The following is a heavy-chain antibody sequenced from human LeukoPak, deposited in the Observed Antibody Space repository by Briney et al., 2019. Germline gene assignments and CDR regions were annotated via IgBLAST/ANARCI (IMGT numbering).Heavy chain of an antibody. CDR3: ARAPPYDYFNAFDI. V-gene: IGHV4-39*07. CDR2: IYYSGRT. Sequence: SETLSLTCTVSGGSISSSSYYWGWIRQPPGTGLEWIGYIYYSGRTYYNPSLKSRVTISVDTSKNQFSLKLSSVTAADTAVYYCARAPPYDYFNAFDIWGQGTMVTVSS. J-gene: IGHJ3*02. D-gene: IGHD3-16*01. CDR1: GGSISSSSYY.